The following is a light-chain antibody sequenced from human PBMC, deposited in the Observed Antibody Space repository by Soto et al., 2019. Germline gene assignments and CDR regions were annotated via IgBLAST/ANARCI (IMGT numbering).Light chain of an antibody. Sequence: EIVMTHAPATLSVSPGERVTLSCRASQSIGSKLAWYQQKPGQAPRLLIYGASTRATGIPASFNGSGSGTEFTLSISSLQSEDFAVYFCQHYNSWPVTFGGGTKVDIK. CDR3: QHYNSWPVT. CDR2: GAS. CDR1: QSIGSK. J-gene: IGKJ4*01. V-gene: IGKV3-15*01.